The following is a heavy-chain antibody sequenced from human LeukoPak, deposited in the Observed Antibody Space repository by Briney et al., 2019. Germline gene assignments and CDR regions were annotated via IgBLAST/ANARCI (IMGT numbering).Heavy chain of an antibody. D-gene: IGHD5-18*01. CDR2: IKQDGSEK. Sequence: GGSLRLSCAASGFTFSNYWMTWVRQAQGKGLEWVANIKQDGSEKYYVDSVKGRFNISRDNAKNSLYLQMNSLRDEDTAVYYCARGQTWIQLWPRGQGTLVTVSS. CDR3: ARGQTWIQLWP. V-gene: IGHV3-7*04. J-gene: IGHJ5*02. CDR1: GFTFSNYW.